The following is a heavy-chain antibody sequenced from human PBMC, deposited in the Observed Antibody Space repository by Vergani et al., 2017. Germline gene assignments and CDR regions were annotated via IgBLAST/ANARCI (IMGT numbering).Heavy chain of an antibody. CDR1: GFTFSNYA. V-gene: IGHV3-66*02. CDR3: ARGVVWFGDQRPPWFDP. J-gene: IGHJ5*02. Sequence: EVQLLESGGNLVQPGGSLRLSCAASGFTFSNYAMSWVRQAPGKGLEWVSIIYSVGTTYYADSVKGRFTISRDNSKNTLYLLMNSLRPEDTAVYYCARGVVWFGDQRPPWFDPWGQGTMVTVSS. D-gene: IGHD3-10*01. CDR2: IYSVGTT.